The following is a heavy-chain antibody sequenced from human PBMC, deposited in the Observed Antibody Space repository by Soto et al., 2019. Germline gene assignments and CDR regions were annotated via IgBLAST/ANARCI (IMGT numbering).Heavy chain of an antibody. CDR1: GFTFDDYA. Sequence: GGSLRLSCAASGFTFDDYAMHWVRQAPGKGLEWVSGISWNSGSIGYADSVKGRFTISRDNAKNSLYLQMNSLRAEDTALYYCAKERHSGYDSGGFDYWGQGTLVTVSS. CDR2: ISWNSGSI. J-gene: IGHJ4*02. CDR3: AKERHSGYDSGGFDY. D-gene: IGHD5-12*01. V-gene: IGHV3-9*01.